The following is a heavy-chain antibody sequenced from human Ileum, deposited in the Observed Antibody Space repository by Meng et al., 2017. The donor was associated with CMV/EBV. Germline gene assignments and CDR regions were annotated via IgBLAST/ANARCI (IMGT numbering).Heavy chain of an antibody. V-gene: IGHV1-2*02. CDR2: INPTTGVT. CDR3: AALGTYFDP. Sequence: VYCKASGYHFSAYYMYWVRQAPGKGLEWMGRINPTTGVTNYAQKFQGRVAMTRDTSINTAYMDLSGLTSDDTAIYYCAALGTYFDPWGQGTLVTVSS. D-gene: IGHD1-1*01. J-gene: IGHJ5*02. CDR1: GYHFSAYY.